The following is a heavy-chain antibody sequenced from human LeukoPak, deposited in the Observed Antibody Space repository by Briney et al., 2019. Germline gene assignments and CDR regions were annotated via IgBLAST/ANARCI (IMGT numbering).Heavy chain of an antibody. Sequence: PGGSLRLSCAASGFTFSSYAMSWVRQAPGKGLEWVSAISGSGGSTYYADSVKGRFTISRDNSKNTLYLQMNSLRAEDTAVYYCASRVMAVNGFDIWGQGTMVTVSS. J-gene: IGHJ3*02. CDR2: ISGSGGST. D-gene: IGHD3-16*01. CDR3: ASRVMAVNGFDI. CDR1: GFTFSSYA. V-gene: IGHV3-23*01.